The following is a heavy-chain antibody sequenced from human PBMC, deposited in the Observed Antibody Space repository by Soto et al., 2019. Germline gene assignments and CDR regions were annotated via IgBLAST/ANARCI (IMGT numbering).Heavy chain of an antibody. Sequence: EVQLLESGGGLVQPGGSLRLSCAASGFTFSSYAMSWVRQAPGKGLEWVSAISGSGGSTYYADSVKGRFTISRDNSKNTLYLQMNSLRAEDTAVYYCAKTAWEVGTMIVVVITDDAFDIWGQGTMVTVSS. CDR3: AKTAWEVGTMIVVVITDDAFDI. V-gene: IGHV3-23*01. CDR1: GFTFSSYA. J-gene: IGHJ3*02. D-gene: IGHD3-22*01. CDR2: ISGSGGST.